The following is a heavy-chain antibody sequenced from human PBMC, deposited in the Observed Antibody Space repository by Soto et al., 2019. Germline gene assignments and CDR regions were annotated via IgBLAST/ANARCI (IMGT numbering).Heavy chain of an antibody. V-gene: IGHV3-33*01. CDR1: GFTFRTYG. J-gene: IGHJ4*02. Sequence: QVQLVASGGGVVHPGRSLRLSCAASGFTFRTYGMHWVRQAPGMGLEWVALIWYDGSSEYYADSVQGRFTISRDNSKNMLYLQLNSLRVEDTAVYYCARDPHEYSASYFDYWGQGTLVTVSS. D-gene: IGHD2-21*01. CDR3: ARDPHEYSASYFDY. CDR2: IWYDGSSE.